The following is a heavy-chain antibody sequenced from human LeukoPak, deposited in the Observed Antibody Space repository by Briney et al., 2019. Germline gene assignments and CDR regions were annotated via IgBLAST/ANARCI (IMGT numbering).Heavy chain of an antibody. Sequence: SETLSLTCTVSGGSISSYYWSWIRQPPGKGLEWIGYIYYSGSTNYKPSLKSRVTISVDTSKNQFSLKLSSVTAADTAVYYCARDDSRNWNHEDPFDYWGQGTLVTVSS. J-gene: IGHJ4*02. D-gene: IGHD1-1*01. CDR2: IYYSGST. CDR1: GGSISSYY. V-gene: IGHV4-59*01. CDR3: ARDDSRNWNHEDPFDY.